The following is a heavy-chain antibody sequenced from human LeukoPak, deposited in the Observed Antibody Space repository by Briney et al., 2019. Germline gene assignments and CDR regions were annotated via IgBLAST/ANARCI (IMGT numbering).Heavy chain of an antibody. CDR3: ARVAQIYGAAHYVDY. J-gene: IGHJ4*02. Sequence: SETLSLTCAVSGGSSSGYYWSWIRQPPGKGLEWIGEINHSGSTNYNPSLKRRVTISVDTSKNQFSLKLSSVTAADTAVYYCARVAQIYGAAHYVDYWGQGTLVTVSS. V-gene: IGHV4-34*01. D-gene: IGHD4/OR15-4a*01. CDR2: INHSGST. CDR1: GGSSSGYY.